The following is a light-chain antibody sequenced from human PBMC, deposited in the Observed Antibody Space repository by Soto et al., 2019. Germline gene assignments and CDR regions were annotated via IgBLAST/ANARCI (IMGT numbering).Light chain of an antibody. CDR3: CSYAGTSTFV. CDR1: ISDVGNYNL. J-gene: IGLJ1*01. V-gene: IGLV2-23*01. Sequence: QSLLTQPACVSGSRGQSITISCTGTISDVGNYNLVSWYQQHPGKAPKLMIYEPSKRPSGVSYRFSGSKSGNTASLTISGLQAEDEADYYCCSYAGTSTFVFGTGTKVTVL. CDR2: EPS.